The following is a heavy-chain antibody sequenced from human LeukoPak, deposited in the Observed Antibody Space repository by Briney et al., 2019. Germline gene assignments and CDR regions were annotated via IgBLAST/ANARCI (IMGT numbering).Heavy chain of an antibody. D-gene: IGHD3-10*01. Sequence: PGGSLRLSCAASGFTFDDYAMHWVRQAPGKGLEWVSGISWNSGSIGYADSVKGRFTISRDNAKNSLYLQMNSLRAEDTALYYCAKDIERFGESPSDYWGQGTLVTVSS. V-gene: IGHV3-9*01. CDR1: GFTFDDYA. J-gene: IGHJ4*02. CDR3: AKDIERFGESPSDY. CDR2: ISWNSGSI.